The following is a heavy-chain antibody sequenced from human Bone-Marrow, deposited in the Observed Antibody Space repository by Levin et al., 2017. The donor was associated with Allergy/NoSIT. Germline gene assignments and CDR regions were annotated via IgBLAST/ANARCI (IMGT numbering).Heavy chain of an antibody. CDR2: MNPNSGNT. CDR1: GYTFTSYD. Sequence: PGESLKISCKASGYTFTSYDINWVRQATGQGLEWMGWMNPNSGNTGYAQKFQGRVTMTRNTSISTAYMELSSLRSEDTAVYYCARGGAIGWELLYQLGNYYGMDVWGQGTTVTVSS. CDR3: ARGGAIGWELLYQLGNYYGMDV. V-gene: IGHV1-8*01. J-gene: IGHJ6*02. D-gene: IGHD1-26*01.